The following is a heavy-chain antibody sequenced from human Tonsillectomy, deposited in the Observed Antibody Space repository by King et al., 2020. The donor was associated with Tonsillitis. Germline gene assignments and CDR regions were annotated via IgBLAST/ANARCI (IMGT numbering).Heavy chain of an antibody. V-gene: IGHV4-34*01. Sequence: VQLQQWGAGLLKPSETLSLTCAVSGGSFSGYYWTWIRQPPGKGLEWIGEINHSGSTNYNPSLKSRVTISADTSKNQFSLRLNSVTAADTAVDYCAAVTTGGGDWGQGTLVTGSA. CDR2: INHSGST. J-gene: IGHJ4*02. D-gene: IGHD4-17*01. CDR1: GGSFSGYY. CDR3: AAVTTGGGD.